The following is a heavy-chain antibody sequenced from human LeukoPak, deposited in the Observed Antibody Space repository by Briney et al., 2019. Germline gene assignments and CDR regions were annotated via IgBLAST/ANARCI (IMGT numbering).Heavy chain of an antibody. CDR1: GYTFTSYG. V-gene: IGHV1-18*01. Sequence: ASVKVSCKASGYTFTSYGISWVRQAPGQGLEWMGWINPNNGSILYAQKFQGRVTMTVDTSITTLYMELSSLTSDDTAVYYCARDDRATHDYWGQGTLVTVPS. CDR3: ARDDRATHDY. CDR2: INPNNGSI. J-gene: IGHJ4*02.